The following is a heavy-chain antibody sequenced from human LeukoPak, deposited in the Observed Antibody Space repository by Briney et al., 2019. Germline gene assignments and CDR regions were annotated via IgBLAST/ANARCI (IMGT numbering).Heavy chain of an antibody. J-gene: IGHJ4*02. CDR2: INHSGST. V-gene: IGHV4-34*01. Sequence: KASETLSLTCAVYGGSFSGYYWSWIRQPPGKGLEWIGEINHSGSTNYNPSLKSRVTISVDTSKNQFSLKLSSVTAADTAVYYCARGAGGFGPLDYWGQGTLVTVSS. CDR3: ARGAGGFGPLDY. CDR1: GGSFSGYY. D-gene: IGHD3-10*01.